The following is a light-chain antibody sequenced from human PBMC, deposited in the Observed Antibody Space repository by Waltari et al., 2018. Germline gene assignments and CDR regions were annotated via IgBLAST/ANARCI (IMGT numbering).Light chain of an antibody. Sequence: IQMTQSPSALSASVGDRVTISCRASQSVYNNLALYQPKPGKAPKLLLYAVSTLQSGIPSRFSGSGSGTQFTLTINNLQPEDSGTYICQHYYDYPLTFGGGTNVEI. CDR3: QHYYDYPLT. CDR1: QSVYNN. CDR2: AVS. J-gene: IGKJ4*01. V-gene: IGKV1-6*02.